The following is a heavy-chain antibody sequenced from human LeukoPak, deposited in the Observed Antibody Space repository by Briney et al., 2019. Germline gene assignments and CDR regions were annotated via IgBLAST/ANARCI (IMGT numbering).Heavy chain of an antibody. CDR2: IWIDGSKK. CDR3: AKEGRMIVVGNYYYMDV. Sequence: PGGSLRLSCAASGFTFSSYAMHWVRQAPGKGLEWVAVIWIDGSKKYYADSVKGRFTISRDNSKKTLYLQMNSLRAEDTAVYYCAKEGRMIVVGNYYYMDVWGKGTTVTVSS. V-gene: IGHV3-33*06. CDR1: GFTFSSYA. D-gene: IGHD3-22*01. J-gene: IGHJ6*03.